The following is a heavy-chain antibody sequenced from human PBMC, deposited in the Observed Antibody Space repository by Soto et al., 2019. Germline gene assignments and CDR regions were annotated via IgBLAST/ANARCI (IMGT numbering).Heavy chain of an antibody. Sequence: SETLSLTCAVYGGSFSGYYWSWIRPPPGKGLEWIGEINHSGSTNYDPSLKSRVTISVDTSKNQFSLKLSSVTAADTAVYYCASFFGTYWGQGTLVTVSS. V-gene: IGHV4-34*01. J-gene: IGHJ4*02. CDR2: INHSGST. D-gene: IGHD3-10*01. CDR3: ASFFGTY. CDR1: GGSFSGYY.